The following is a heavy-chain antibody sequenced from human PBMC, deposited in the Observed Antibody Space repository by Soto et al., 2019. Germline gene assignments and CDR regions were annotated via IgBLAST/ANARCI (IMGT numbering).Heavy chain of an antibody. CDR2: IYYSGST. CDR3: ARDGCISTSCHDAFDI. V-gene: IGHV4-61*01. CDR1: GGSVSSGSYY. Sequence: QVQLQESGPGLVKPSETLSLTCTVSGGSVSSGSYYWSWIRQPPGKGLEWIGYIYYSGSTNYNPPLKSRVTISXXTXKXXFSLKLSSVTAADTAVYYCARDGCISTSCHDAFDIWGQGTMVTVSS. D-gene: IGHD2-2*01. J-gene: IGHJ3*02.